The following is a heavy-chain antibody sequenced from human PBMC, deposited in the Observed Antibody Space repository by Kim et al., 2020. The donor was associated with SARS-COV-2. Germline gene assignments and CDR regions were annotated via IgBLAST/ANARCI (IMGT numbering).Heavy chain of an antibody. CDR1: GFTFSSYA. D-gene: IGHD2-2*01. Sequence: GGSLRLSCAASGFTFSSYAMSWVRQAPGKGLEWVSAISGSGGSTYYADSVKGRFTISRDNSKNTLYLQMNSLRAEDTAVYYCAKASYCSSTSCYLEQLANFDYWGQGTLVTVSS. J-gene: IGHJ4*02. CDR3: AKASYCSSTSCYLEQLANFDY. V-gene: IGHV3-23*01. CDR2: ISGSGGST.